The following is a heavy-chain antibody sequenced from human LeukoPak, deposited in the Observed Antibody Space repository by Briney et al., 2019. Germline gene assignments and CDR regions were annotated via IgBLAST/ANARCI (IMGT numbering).Heavy chain of an antibody. D-gene: IGHD3-22*01. CDR3: ARGSEDISGYYPQY. J-gene: IGHJ1*01. CDR2: IHHRGSTT. CDR1: GGSFSGYY. Sequence: PSETLSLTCAVYGGSFSGYYWSWIRQSPGKGLEWIGEIHHRGSTTTYDPSLKSRVIISVDTSKNQFSLKLSSATAADTAVYYCARGSEDISGYYPQYWGQGTLVTVSS. V-gene: IGHV4-34*01.